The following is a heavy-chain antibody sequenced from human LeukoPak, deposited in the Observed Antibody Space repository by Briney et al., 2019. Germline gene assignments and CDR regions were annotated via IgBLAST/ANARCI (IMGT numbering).Heavy chain of an antibody. Sequence: GGSLRLSCAASGFTFSSYAMSWVRQAPGKGLEWVSAISGSGGTAYYADSVKGRFTISRDNSKNTLYLQMNSLRAEDTAVYYCAKDGYDYYYYYMDVWGRGTAVTVSS. CDR2: ISGSGGTA. CDR3: AKDGYDYYYYYMDV. V-gene: IGHV3-23*01. D-gene: IGHD1-1*01. J-gene: IGHJ6*03. CDR1: GFTFSSYA.